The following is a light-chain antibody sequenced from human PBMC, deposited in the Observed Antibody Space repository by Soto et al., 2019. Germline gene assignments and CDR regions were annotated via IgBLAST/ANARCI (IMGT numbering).Light chain of an antibody. Sequence: QSALAQPVSVSGAPGQSITISCTGTSNDVGGYKYVSWYQQRPGTAPKLIMFEVNNRPSGVSDRFSGSRSANTASLTISGLQAQDEADYYCSSYSSNNILSYVFGTGTKVTVL. CDR3: SSYSSNNILSYV. CDR2: EVN. CDR1: SNDVGGYKY. J-gene: IGLJ1*01. V-gene: IGLV2-14*03.